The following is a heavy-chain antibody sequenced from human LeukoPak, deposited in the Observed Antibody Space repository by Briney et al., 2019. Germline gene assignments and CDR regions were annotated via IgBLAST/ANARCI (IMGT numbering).Heavy chain of an antibody. CDR2: IYYSGST. D-gene: IGHD3-22*01. CDR3: ARHRPVSGYYVDGVRWSDP. V-gene: IGHV4-39*01. Sequence: KPSETLSLTCTVSGGSISSSSYYWGWIRQPPGKGLEWIGSIYYSGSTYYNPSLKSRVTISVDTSKNQFSLKLSSVTAADTAVYYCARHRPVSGYYVDGVRWSDPWGQGTLVTVSS. J-gene: IGHJ5*02. CDR1: GGSISSSSYY.